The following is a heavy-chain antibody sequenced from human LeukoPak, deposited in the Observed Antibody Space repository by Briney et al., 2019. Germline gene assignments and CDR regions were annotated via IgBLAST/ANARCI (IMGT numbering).Heavy chain of an antibody. D-gene: IGHD4-17*01. CDR3: ARGGTDGDYVYFQH. CDR2: INPNSGGT. J-gene: IGHJ1*01. CDR1: GYTFTGYY. V-gene: IGHV1-2*06. Sequence: ASVKFSCKASGYTFTGYYMHWVRQAPGQGLEWMGRINPNSGGTNYAQKFQGRVTMTRDTSISTAYMELSRLRSDDTAVYYCARGGTDGDYVYFQHWGQGTLVTVSS.